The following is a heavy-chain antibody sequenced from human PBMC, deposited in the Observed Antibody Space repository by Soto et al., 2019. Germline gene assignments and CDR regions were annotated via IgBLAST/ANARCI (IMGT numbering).Heavy chain of an antibody. D-gene: IGHD1-26*01. CDR1: GGSISSSNW. V-gene: IGHV4-4*02. CDR3: ARVLLRGYEVGAPTQIDY. CDR2: IYHSGST. Sequence: QVQLQESGPGLVKPSGTLSLTCAVSGGSISSSNWWSWVRQPPGKGLEWMGEIYHSGSTNYNPSLTSRVTISVDKSKNHFSLKLSSVTAADTAVYYCARVLLRGYEVGAPTQIDYWGQGTLVTVSS. J-gene: IGHJ4*02.